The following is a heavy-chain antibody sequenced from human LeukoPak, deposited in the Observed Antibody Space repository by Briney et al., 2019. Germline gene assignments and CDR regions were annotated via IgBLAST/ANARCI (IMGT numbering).Heavy chain of an antibody. D-gene: IGHD3-22*01. Sequence: GGSLRLSCAASGFTVSSNYMSWVRQAPGKGLEWVSVIYSGGSTYYADSVKGRFTISRDNSKNTLYLQMNSLRAEDTAVYYCARYGSYYDSSGYSLDYWGQGTLVTVSS. CDR3: ARYGSYYDSSGYSLDY. CDR2: IYSGGST. J-gene: IGHJ4*02. CDR1: GFTVSSNY. V-gene: IGHV3-66*01.